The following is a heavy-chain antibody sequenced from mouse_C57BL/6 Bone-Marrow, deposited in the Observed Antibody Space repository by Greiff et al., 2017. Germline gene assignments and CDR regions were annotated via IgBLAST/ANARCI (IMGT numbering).Heavy chain of an antibody. CDR2: IWRGGST. D-gene: IGHD2-3*01. J-gene: IGHJ4*01. CDR1: GFSLTSYG. V-gene: IGHV2-5*01. CDR3: AKNCDGYYSYAMDY. Sequence: VQLQQSGPGLVQPSQSLSITCTVSGFSLTSYGVHWVRQSPGKGLEWLGVIWRGGSTDYNAAFMSRLSITKDNSKSQVFFKMNSLQADDTAIYXCAKNCDGYYSYAMDYWGQGTSVTVSS.